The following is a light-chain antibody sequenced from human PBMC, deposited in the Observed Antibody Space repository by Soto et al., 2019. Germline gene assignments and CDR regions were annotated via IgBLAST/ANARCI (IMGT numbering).Light chain of an antibody. Sequence: SYELTQPPSVSAAPGQTARITCGGNNIGSKSVHCYQLKAGQAPVLVVYDDSDRPSGIPERFSGSNSGNTATLTISRVEAGDEADYFCQVWDVSSDHVVFGGGTKLTVL. CDR2: DDS. J-gene: IGLJ3*02. V-gene: IGLV3-21*02. CDR3: QVWDVSSDHVV. CDR1: NIGSKS.